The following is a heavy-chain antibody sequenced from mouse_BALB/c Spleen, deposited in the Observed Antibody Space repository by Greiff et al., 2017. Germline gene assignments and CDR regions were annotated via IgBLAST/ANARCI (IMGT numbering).Heavy chain of an antibody. Sequence: VQLQQSGAELVRSGASVKLSCTASGFNIKDYYMHWVKQRPEQGLEWIGWIDPENGDTEYAPKFQGKATMTADTSSNTAYLQLSSLTSEDTAVYYCNADYGSSNAMDYWGQGTSVTVSS. CDR2: IDPENGDT. CDR1: GFNIKDYY. CDR3: NADYGSSNAMDY. D-gene: IGHD1-1*01. J-gene: IGHJ4*01. V-gene: IGHV14-4*02.